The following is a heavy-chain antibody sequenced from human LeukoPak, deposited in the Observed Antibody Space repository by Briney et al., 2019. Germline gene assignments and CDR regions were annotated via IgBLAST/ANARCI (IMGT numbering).Heavy chain of an antibody. Sequence: GASVKVSCKASGYTFTAYYIHWVRQAPGQGLEWMGRINPKNGDTNYAQKFQGRVTMTRDTSISTIYVDLSSLTSDDTAVYYCARDYRPTDCSGGDCPYYYFDYWGQGTLVTVSS. V-gene: IGHV1-2*06. CDR1: GYTFTAYY. D-gene: IGHD2-21*02. CDR3: ARDYRPTDCSGGDCPYYYFDY. J-gene: IGHJ4*02. CDR2: INPKNGDT.